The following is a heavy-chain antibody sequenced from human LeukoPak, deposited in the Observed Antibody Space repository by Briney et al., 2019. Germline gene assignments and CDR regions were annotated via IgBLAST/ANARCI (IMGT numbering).Heavy chain of an antibody. CDR1: GFTFSSYG. CDR3: ARGQFDWLLHMGFDY. D-gene: IGHD3-9*01. Sequence: PGRSLRLSCAASGFTFSSYGMHWVRQAPGKGLEWVAVIWYDGSNKYYADSVKGRFTISRDNSKNTLYLQMNSLRAEDTAVYYCARGQFDWLLHMGFDYWGQGTLVTVSS. CDR2: IWYDGSNK. V-gene: IGHV3-33*01. J-gene: IGHJ4*02.